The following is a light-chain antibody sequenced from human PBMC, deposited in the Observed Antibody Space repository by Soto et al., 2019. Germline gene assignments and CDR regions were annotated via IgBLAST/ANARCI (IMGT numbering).Light chain of an antibody. CDR1: QSLVNGAGNTY. J-gene: IGKJ2*01. CDR2: KVS. Sequence: DVVLTQSPLSLTVTLGQPASISCRSSQSLVNGAGNTYLNWFHQRPGQSPRRLIYKVSNRDSGVPDRFRGSGSGTDFTLKISRVEAEDIGVYYCMQGTHWPPYTFGQGTKLEIK. CDR3: MQGTHWPPYT. V-gene: IGKV2-30*01.